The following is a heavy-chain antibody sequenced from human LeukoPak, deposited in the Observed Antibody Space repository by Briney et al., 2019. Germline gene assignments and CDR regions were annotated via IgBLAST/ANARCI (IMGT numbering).Heavy chain of an antibody. CDR1: GFTFYSFA. Sequence: GGSLRLSCAASGFTFYSFAMSWVRQAPGKGLEWVANIKQDGSETYYVDSVKGRFTISRDNAKNSLHLQMNSLRAEDTAVYYCTRGRRRDPTGSSYYYGMDVWGQGTTVAVSS. D-gene: IGHD1-1*01. CDR2: IKQDGSET. J-gene: IGHJ6*02. CDR3: TRGRRRDPTGSSYYYGMDV. V-gene: IGHV3-7*03.